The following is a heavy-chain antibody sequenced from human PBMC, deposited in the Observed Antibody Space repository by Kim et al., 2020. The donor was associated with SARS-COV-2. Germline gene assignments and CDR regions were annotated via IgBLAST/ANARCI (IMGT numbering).Heavy chain of an antibody. CDR2: VNNNGDST. V-gene: IGHV3-64D*06. D-gene: IGHD3-10*01. CDR1: GFTFSSYA. CDR3: VKGRGVTLYYGMDV. J-gene: IGHJ6*02. Sequence: GGSLRLSCSASGFTFSSYAIHWFRQAPGKGLEYVSGVNNNGDSTYYAASVKGRFTISRDNSKNTLFLQMSSLRDEDTAVYYCVKGRGVTLYYGMDVWGQGTTVTVSS.